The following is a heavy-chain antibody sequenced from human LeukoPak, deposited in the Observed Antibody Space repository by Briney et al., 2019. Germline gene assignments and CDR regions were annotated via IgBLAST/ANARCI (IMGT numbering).Heavy chain of an antibody. CDR2: IYYSGST. V-gene: IGHV4-59*01. D-gene: IGHD3-22*01. J-gene: IGHJ4*02. CDR3: ARGHYYDSVDY. Sequence: SETLSLTCTVSGGSISSYYWSWIRQPPGKGLEWIGYIYYSGSTNYNPSLKSRVTISVDTSKNQFSLKLSSVTAADTAVYYCARGHYYDSVDYWSQGTLVTVSS. CDR1: GGSISSYY.